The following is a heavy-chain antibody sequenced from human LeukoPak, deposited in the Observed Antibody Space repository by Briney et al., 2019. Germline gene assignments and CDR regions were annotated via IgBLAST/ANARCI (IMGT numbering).Heavy chain of an antibody. CDR1: GATFSSYT. D-gene: IGHD4-11*01. CDR2: IIPILGIA. J-gene: IGHJ3*02. CDR3: ARESTVTTGAFDI. Sequence: ASVKVSCKASGATFSSYTISWVRQAPGQGLEWMGRIIPILGIANYAQKFQGRVTITADKSTSTAYMELSSLRSEDTAVYYCARESTVTTGAFDIWGQGTMVTVSS. V-gene: IGHV1-69*04.